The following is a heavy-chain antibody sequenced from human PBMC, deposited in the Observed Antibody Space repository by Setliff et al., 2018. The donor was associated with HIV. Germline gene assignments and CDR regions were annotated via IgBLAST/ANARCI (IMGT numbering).Heavy chain of an antibody. D-gene: IGHD5-12*01. Sequence: ASVKVSCKTSGYTFTNYGVSWVRQAPGQGLQWLGCINTYTGYTNYAKDLQARVTMTTNTSTSTAYMYLRNLTSDDTAIYYCAATGSGGYVHWGQGTLVTVSS. CDR3: AATGSGGYVH. CDR2: INTYTGYT. V-gene: IGHV1-18*01. CDR1: GYTFTNYG. J-gene: IGHJ4*02.